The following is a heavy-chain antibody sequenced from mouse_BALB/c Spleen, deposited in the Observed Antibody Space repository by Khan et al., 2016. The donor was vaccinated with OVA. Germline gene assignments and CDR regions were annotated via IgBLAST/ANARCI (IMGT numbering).Heavy chain of an antibody. CDR3: ARDVNNVDY. V-gene: IGHV3-1*02. Sequence: EVKLLESGPDLVKTSQSLSLNCTVTGYSITSGYSWHWIRQFPGNKLEWLGYIYFSGSINYNPSLKSRISITRDASKNQFFLQLNSVTTEDTATSYCARDVNNVDYWDQGTSVTVSS. CDR1: GYSITSGYS. J-gene: IGHJ4*01. CDR2: IYFSGSI.